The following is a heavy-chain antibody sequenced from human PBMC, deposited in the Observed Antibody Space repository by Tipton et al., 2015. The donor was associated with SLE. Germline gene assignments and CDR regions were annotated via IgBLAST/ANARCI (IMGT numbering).Heavy chain of an antibody. D-gene: IGHD2-15*01. V-gene: IGHV4-61*02. J-gene: IGHJ6*03. CDR2: SYTSGST. CDR1: GGSISSGSYY. Sequence: TLSLTCTVSGGSISSGSYYWSWIRQPAGKGLEWIGRSYTSGSTNYNPSLKSRVTISVDMSKNQFSLRLSSVTAADTGVYYCVKSVVVVSPRDYYYYMDVWGKGTTVTVSS. CDR3: VKSVVVVSPRDYYYYMDV.